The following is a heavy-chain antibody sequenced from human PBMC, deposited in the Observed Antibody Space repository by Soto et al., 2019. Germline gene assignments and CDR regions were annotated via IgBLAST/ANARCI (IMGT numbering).Heavy chain of an antibody. D-gene: IGHD1-1*01. CDR3: AKDLFFNEGYGMDV. Sequence: GGSLRLSCAASGFTFSIYGMHWVRQAPGKGLEWVAVISYDGSNKYYADSVKGRFTISRDNSKNTLYLQMNSLRAEDTAVYYCAKDLFFNEGYGMDVRGQGTTVTVSS. CDR1: GFTFSIYG. J-gene: IGHJ6*02. V-gene: IGHV3-30*18. CDR2: ISYDGSNK.